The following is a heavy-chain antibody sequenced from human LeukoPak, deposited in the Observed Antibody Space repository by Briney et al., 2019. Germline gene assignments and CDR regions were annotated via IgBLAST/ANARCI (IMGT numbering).Heavy chain of an antibody. D-gene: IGHD3-3*01. CDR3: ARYYDFWSGYSNPYYYYYGMDV. V-gene: IGHV4-59*01. CDR2: IYYSGST. CDR1: GGSISSYY. Sequence: PSETLSLTCTVSGGSISSYYWSWIRQPPGKGLEWIGYIYYSGSTNYNPSLKSRVTISVDTSKNQFSLKLSSVTAADTAVYYCARYYDFWSGYSNPYYYYYGMDVWGQGTTVTVSS. J-gene: IGHJ6*02.